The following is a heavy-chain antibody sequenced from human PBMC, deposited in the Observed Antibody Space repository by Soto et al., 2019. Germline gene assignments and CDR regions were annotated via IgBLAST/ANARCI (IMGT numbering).Heavy chain of an antibody. J-gene: IGHJ4*02. CDR3: AHVSSSSSWSPSFDY. Sequence: SGPTLVNPTQTLTLTCTFSGFSLSTSGVGVGWIRQPPGKALEWLALIYWNDDKRYSPSLKSRLTIAKDTSKNQVVLTMTNMDPVDTATFYCAHVSSSSSWSPSFDYWGQGTLVTVSS. D-gene: IGHD2-2*01. V-gene: IGHV2-5*01. CDR1: GFSLSTSGVG. CDR2: IYWNDDK.